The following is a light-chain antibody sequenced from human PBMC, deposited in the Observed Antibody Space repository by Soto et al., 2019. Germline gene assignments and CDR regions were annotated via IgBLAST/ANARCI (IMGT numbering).Light chain of an antibody. V-gene: IGLV1-44*01. CDR3: AVWDDSLSGVL. Sequence: QSVLTQPPSASGTPGQRVIISCSGSNSNIGTNPVNWYQHLPGTAPKLLVYTDNQRPSGVPDRFSGSKSGTSASLAISGLQSEDEADYHSAVWDDSLSGVLFGGGTKLTVL. J-gene: IGLJ2*01. CDR1: NSNIGTNP. CDR2: TDN.